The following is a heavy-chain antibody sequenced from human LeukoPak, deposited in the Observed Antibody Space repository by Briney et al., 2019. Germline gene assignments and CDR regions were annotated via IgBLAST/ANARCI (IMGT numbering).Heavy chain of an antibody. D-gene: IGHD5-24*01. CDR3: ARGEMATIEDAFDI. V-gene: IGHV4-59*13. J-gene: IGHJ3*02. CDR1: GGAISNFY. Sequence: SETLSLACTVSGGAISNFYWIWIRQPPGKGLEWIGCIQSSGSTDYNPSLKSRVTMSLDTSKSQFSLRLSSVTAADTAVYYCARGEMATIEDAFDIWGQGTMVTVSS. CDR2: IQSSGST.